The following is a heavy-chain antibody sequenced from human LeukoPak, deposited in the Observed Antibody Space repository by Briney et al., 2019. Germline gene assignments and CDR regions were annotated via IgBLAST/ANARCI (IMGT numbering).Heavy chain of an antibody. Sequence: SETLSLTCSVSDGSINSYYWNWIRRPPGKGLEWIGYIYYNGNTDYSPSLKSRVTMSVDTSKNLFSLKVSSVTAADTAVYYCARGRSNYYGMDVWGQGTTVTVSS. CDR1: DGSINSYY. V-gene: IGHV4-59*01. CDR3: ARGRSNYYGMDV. D-gene: IGHD1-26*01. J-gene: IGHJ6*02. CDR2: IYYNGNT.